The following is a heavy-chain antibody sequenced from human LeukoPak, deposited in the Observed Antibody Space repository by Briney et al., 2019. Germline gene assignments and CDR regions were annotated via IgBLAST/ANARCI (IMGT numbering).Heavy chain of an antibody. Sequence: PGRSLRLSCAASGFTFSSYGMHWVRQAPGKGLEWVSAISGSGGSTYYADSVKGRFIISRDNAKNTLYLQMSSLRAEDTAVYYCARRGLVPAFDIWGQGTMVTVAS. CDR3: ARRGLVPAFDI. J-gene: IGHJ3*02. D-gene: IGHD2-2*01. CDR1: GFTFSSYG. CDR2: ISGSGGST. V-gene: IGHV3-23*01.